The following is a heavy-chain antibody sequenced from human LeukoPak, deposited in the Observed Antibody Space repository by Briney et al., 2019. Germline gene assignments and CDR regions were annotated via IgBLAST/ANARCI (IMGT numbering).Heavy chain of an antibody. CDR3: AKLYNWNYFLDY. Sequence: GGSLRLSCAASGFTVSDNYMSWVRQAPGKGLEWVSVIYSGGGTYYADSVKGRFTISRDNSKNTLYLQMNSLRAEDTAVYYCAKLYNWNYFLDYWGQGTLVTVSS. CDR1: GFTVSDNY. CDR2: IYSGGGT. J-gene: IGHJ4*02. D-gene: IGHD1-7*01. V-gene: IGHV3-66*01.